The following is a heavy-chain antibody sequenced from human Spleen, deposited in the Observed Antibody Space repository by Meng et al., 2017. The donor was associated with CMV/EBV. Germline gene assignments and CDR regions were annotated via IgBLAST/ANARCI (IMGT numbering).Heavy chain of an antibody. CDR1: GFTFSSYA. J-gene: IGHJ4*02. Sequence: GESLKISCAASGFTFSSYAMHWVRQAPGKGLEWVAFVRYDGTAKYYADSVKGRFTISRDNSENTLFLQMDSLRVEDTAVYYCAKDLEITFGGVIVTGFEYWGQGTLVTVSS. CDR3: AKDLEITFGGVIVTGFEY. V-gene: IGHV3-30*02. D-gene: IGHD3-16*02. CDR2: VRYDGTAK.